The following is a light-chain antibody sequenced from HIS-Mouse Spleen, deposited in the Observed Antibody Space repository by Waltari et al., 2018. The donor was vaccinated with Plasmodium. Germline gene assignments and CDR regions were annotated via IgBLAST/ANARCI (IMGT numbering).Light chain of an antibody. Sequence: DIQMTQSPSSLSASVGDRVTITCRPSQGISNYLAWYQQKPGKVPKLLIYAASTLQSGVPSRFSGSGSGTDFTLTISILQPEDVATYYCQKYNSAPPLTFGGGTKVEIK. CDR1: QGISNY. J-gene: IGKJ4*02. CDR2: AAS. V-gene: IGKV1-27*01. CDR3: QKYNSAPPLT.